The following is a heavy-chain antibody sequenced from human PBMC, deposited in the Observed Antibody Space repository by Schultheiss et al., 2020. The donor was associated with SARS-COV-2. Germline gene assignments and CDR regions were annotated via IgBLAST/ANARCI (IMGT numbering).Heavy chain of an antibody. CDR2: ISTSSSYI. Sequence: GGSLRLSCAASGFTFSSYGMNWVRQAPGKGLEWVASISTSSSYIHYADSVKGRFTISRDNAKNSLYLQMSSLRVEDTALYYCARVMGSSGPAFYWGQGTLVTVSS. V-gene: IGHV3-21*06. J-gene: IGHJ4*02. CDR1: GFTFSSYG. CDR3: ARVMGSSGPAFY. D-gene: IGHD6-19*01.